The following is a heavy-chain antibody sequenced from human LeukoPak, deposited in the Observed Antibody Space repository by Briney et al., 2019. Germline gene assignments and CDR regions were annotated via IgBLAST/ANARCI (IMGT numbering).Heavy chain of an antibody. CDR2: ISSSSSYI. J-gene: IGHJ4*02. D-gene: IGHD6-13*01. Sequence: PGGSLRLSCGVSGFTFSCSRMNWRRQAPGKGLEWVSSISSSSSYIYYADSVKGRFTISRDNAKNSLYLQMNSLRAEDTAVYYCSRDRSSCFVCRGQGTLVTVSS. V-gene: IGHV3-21*01. CDR3: SRDRSSCFVC. CDR1: GFTFSCSR.